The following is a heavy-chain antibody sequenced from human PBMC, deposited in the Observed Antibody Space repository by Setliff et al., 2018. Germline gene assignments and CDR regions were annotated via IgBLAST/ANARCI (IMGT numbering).Heavy chain of an antibody. CDR3: ARDRQYCSSPTCYSSYFYYYGMDV. V-gene: IGHV4-34*01. D-gene: IGHD2-2*02. Sequence: SETLSLTCAIYGQSFSDYYWSWVRQPPGKGLEWIGETYHSGSTNYNPSLKSRVTISVDTSKNQFSLKLSSVTAADTAVYYCARDRQYCSSPTCYSSYFYYYGMDVRGQGTTVTVSS. CDR1: GQSFSDYY. CDR2: TYHSGST. J-gene: IGHJ6*02.